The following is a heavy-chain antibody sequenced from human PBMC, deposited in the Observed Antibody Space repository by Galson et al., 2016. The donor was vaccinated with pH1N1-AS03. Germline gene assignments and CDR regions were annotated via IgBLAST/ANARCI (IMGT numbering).Heavy chain of an antibody. D-gene: IGHD2-15*01. J-gene: IGHJ5*02. CDR2: ISPYNGNT. CDR1: GYTFPNLG. CDR3: ARAAPFDP. Sequence: SVKVSCKASGYTFPNLGMSWVRQAPGQGLEWMGWISPYNGNTQYAQRLEGRVTMTTDTSTNTAYLELGSLTYDDTAVYYCARAAPFDPWGHGTLVIVSS. V-gene: IGHV1-18*04.